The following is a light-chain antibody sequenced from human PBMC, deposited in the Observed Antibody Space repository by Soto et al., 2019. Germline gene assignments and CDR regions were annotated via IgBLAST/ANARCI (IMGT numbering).Light chain of an antibody. V-gene: IGLV2-8*01. J-gene: IGLJ1*01. CDR1: SSDVGRYNY. CDR2: EVN. Sequence: QSALTQPPSASGSPGQSVTISCTGTSSDVGRYNYVSWYQQHPGKAPKLMIYEVNKRPSGVPDRFFASKSGNTASLTVSGLQAEDEADYYCSSYAGSNRSVFGTGTKVTVL. CDR3: SSYAGSNRSV.